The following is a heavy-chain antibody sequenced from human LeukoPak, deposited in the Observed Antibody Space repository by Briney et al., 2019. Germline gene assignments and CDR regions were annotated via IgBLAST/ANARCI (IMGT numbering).Heavy chain of an antibody. Sequence: GASVKVSCKASGYTFTSYGISWVRQAPGQGLEWMGWISAYNGNTNYAQKLQGSVTMTTDTSTSTAYMELRSLRSDDTAVYYCARGYRLTGTTPSNWFDPWGQGTLVTVSS. D-gene: IGHD1-7*01. CDR1: GYTFTSYG. V-gene: IGHV1-18*01. CDR2: ISAYNGNT. CDR3: ARGYRLTGTTPSNWFDP. J-gene: IGHJ5*02.